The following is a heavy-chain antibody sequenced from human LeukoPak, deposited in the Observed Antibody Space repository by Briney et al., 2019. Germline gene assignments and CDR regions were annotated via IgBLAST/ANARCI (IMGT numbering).Heavy chain of an antibody. CDR2: INPNSGGT. V-gene: IGHV1-2*02. CDR3: AMEYSSGWYYFDY. Sequence: ASVKVSCKAAGYTFTGYYMHWVRQARGQGLEWMGWINPNSGGTNYAQKFQGRVTMTRDTSISTAYMELSRLRSDDTAVYYCAMEYSSGWYYFDYWGQGTLVTVSS. CDR1: GYTFTGYY. D-gene: IGHD6-19*01. J-gene: IGHJ4*02.